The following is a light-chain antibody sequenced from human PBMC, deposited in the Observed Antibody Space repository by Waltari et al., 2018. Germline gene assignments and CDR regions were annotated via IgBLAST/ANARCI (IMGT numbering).Light chain of an antibody. CDR3: QQYNNYPWT. V-gene: IGKV1-5*03. CDR1: QSFSTW. Sequence: DIQMTQSPSTLSASVGDRVTITCRASQSFSTWLAWYQQKPGKPPRLLIYKASTLGSGVPSRFSGSGSGSEFTLTITSLQPDDFATYFCQQYNNYPWTFGQGTKVEIK. J-gene: IGKJ1*01. CDR2: KAS.